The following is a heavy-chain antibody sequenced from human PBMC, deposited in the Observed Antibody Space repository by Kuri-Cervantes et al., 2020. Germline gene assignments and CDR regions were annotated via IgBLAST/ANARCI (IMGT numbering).Heavy chain of an antibody. CDR1: GFTFSDYY. V-gene: IGHV3-11*04. CDR2: ISSSGSTI. Sequence: GESLKISCAASGFTFSDYYMSWIRQAPGKGLEWVSYISSSGSTIYYADSVKGRFTISRGNSKNTLYLQMNSLRAEDTAVYYCAKEGSRYYYYGMDVWGQGTTVTVSS. D-gene: IGHD3-10*01. CDR3: AKEGSRYYYYGMDV. J-gene: IGHJ6*02.